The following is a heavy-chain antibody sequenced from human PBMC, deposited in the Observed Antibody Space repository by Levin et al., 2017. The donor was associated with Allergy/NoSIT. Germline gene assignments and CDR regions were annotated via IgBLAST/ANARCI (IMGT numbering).Heavy chain of an antibody. Sequence: GGSLRLSCAASGFTFSSYWMSWVRQAPGKGLEWVANIKQDGSEKYYVDSVKGRFTISRDNAKNSLYLQMNSLRAEDTAVYYCARPRGQQQLVRGPSQHWGQGTLVTVSS. J-gene: IGHJ1*01. CDR3: ARPRGQQQLVRGPSQH. D-gene: IGHD6-13*01. CDR1: GFTFSSYW. V-gene: IGHV3-7*01. CDR2: IKQDGSEK.